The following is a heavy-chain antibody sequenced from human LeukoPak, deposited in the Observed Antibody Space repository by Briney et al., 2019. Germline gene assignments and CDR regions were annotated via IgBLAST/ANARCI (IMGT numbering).Heavy chain of an antibody. D-gene: IGHD6-13*01. V-gene: IGHV5-51*01. J-gene: IGHJ3*02. CDR1: GYSFTSYW. CDR3: ARQHRMMYSSSWTDAFDI. Sequence: GESLKISCKGSGYSFTSYWIGWVRQMPGKGLEWMGIIYPGDSDTRYSPSFQGQVTISADKSISTAYLQWSSLKASDIAMYYCARQHRMMYSSSWTDAFDIWGQGTMVTVSS. CDR2: IYPGDSDT.